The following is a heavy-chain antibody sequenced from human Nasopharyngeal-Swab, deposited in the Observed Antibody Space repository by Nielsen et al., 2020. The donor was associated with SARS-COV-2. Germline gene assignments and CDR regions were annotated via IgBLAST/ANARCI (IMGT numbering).Heavy chain of an antibody. CDR3: ASGHLVVVVAATNYYYGMDV. J-gene: IGHJ6*02. V-gene: IGHV1-69*06. CDR1: GGTFSSYA. Sequence: SVKVSCKASGGTFSSYAISWVRQAPGQGLEWMGGIVPIFGTANYAQKFQGRVTITADKSTSTAYMELSSLRSEDTAVYYCASGHLVVVVAATNYYYGMDVWGQGTTVTVSS. CDR2: IVPIFGTA. D-gene: IGHD2-15*01.